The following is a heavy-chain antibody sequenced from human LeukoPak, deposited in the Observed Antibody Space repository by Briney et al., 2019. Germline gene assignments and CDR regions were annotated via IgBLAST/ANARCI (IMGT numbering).Heavy chain of an antibody. CDR1: GYTFTSYY. CDR3: ARDHYDSSGYYYPTPFDP. V-gene: IGHV1-46*01. D-gene: IGHD3-22*01. J-gene: IGHJ5*02. Sequence: ASVKVSCKASGYTFTSYYMHWVRQAPGQGLGWMGIINPSGGSTSYAQKFQGRVTMTRDMSTSTVYMELSSLRSEDTAVYYCARDHYDSSGYYYPTPFDPWGQGTLVTVSS. CDR2: INPSGGST.